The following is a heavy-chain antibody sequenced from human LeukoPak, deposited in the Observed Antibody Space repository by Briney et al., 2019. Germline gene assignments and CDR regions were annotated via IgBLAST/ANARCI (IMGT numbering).Heavy chain of an antibody. D-gene: IGHD4-17*01. J-gene: IGHJ4*02. Sequence: ASVKFSCKASGYTFTSYDINWVRQATGQGLEWMGWMNPNSGNTGYAQKFQGRVTLTRNTSISTAYMELSSLRSEDTAVYYCARAYGDYYRRVDYWGQGTLVTVSS. CDR1: GYTFTSYD. CDR3: ARAYGDYYRRVDY. CDR2: MNPNSGNT. V-gene: IGHV1-8*01.